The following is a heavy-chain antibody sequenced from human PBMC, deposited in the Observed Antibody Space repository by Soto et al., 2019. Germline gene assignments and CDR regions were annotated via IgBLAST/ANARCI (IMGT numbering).Heavy chain of an antibody. CDR3: AKARKPGDIVVVPADV. J-gene: IGHJ6*02. D-gene: IGHD2-2*01. Sequence: GGSLRLSCAASGFTFISYAMSWVRQAPGKGLEWVSAISGSGGSTYYADSVKGRFTISRDNSKNTLYLQMNSLRAEDTAVYYCAKARKPGDIVVVPADVWGQGTTVTVSS. CDR2: ISGSGGST. CDR1: GFTFISYA. V-gene: IGHV3-23*01.